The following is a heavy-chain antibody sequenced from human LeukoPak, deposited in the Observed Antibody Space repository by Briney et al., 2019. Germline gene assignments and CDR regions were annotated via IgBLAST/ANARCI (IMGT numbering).Heavy chain of an antibody. CDR1: GFTVSINY. CDR2: VDPDGVT. CDR3: TKGTFDH. Sequence: GGSLRLSCVGSGFTVSINYMSWVRQAPGKGLEWASFVDPDGVTSYADSVKGRFTIPRDNSKNILYLQLTTLRAEDTAIYYCTKGTFDHWGQGTLVTVSS. J-gene: IGHJ3*01. V-gene: IGHV3-53*01.